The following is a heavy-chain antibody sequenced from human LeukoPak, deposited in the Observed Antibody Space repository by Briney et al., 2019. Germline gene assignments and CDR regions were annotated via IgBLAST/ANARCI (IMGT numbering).Heavy chain of an antibody. CDR2: INGDGIST. Sequence: GSLRLSCAASGFTFSNYWMHWVRQAPGKGLVWVSRINGDGISTGYADSVKGRFTVSRDNAKKTLYLQMNSLRAEDTAVYYCAGSYVSRSFDYWGQGTLVTVSS. J-gene: IGHJ4*02. V-gene: IGHV3-74*01. D-gene: IGHD3-16*01. CDR1: GFTFSNYW. CDR3: AGSYVSRSFDY.